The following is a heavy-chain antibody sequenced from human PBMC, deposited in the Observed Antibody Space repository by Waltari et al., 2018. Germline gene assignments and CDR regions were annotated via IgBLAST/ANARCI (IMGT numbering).Heavy chain of an antibody. Sequence: QVQLQESGPGLVKPSETLSLTCAVSGYSISSGYYWGWIRQPPGKGLEWIGSIYHSGGTYYNPSLKSRVTMSVDTSKSQFSLKLSSVTAADTAVYYCARSRKLGWFDPWGQGTLVTVSS. V-gene: IGHV4-38-2*01. CDR1: GYSISSGYY. CDR3: ARSRKLGWFDP. D-gene: IGHD1-26*01. J-gene: IGHJ5*02. CDR2: IYHSGGT.